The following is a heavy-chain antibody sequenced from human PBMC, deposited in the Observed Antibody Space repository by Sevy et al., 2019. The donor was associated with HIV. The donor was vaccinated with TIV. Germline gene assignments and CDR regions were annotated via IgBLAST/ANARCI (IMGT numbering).Heavy chain of an antibody. CDR2: IYHSGST. CDR1: GGSISSGGYY. CDR3: ARERAGNGVPYFDY. V-gene: IGHV4-31*03. Sequence: SQTLSLTCTVSGGSISSGGYYWSWIRQHPGKGLEWIGYIYHSGSTYYNPSLKSRVTISVDTSKNQFSLKLSSVTAADTAVYYCARERAGNGVPYFDYWGQGTLVTVSS. J-gene: IGHJ4*02. D-gene: IGHD2-8*01.